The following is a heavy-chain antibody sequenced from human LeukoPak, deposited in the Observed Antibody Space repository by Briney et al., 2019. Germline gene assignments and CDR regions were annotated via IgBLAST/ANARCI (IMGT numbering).Heavy chain of an antibody. D-gene: IGHD3-10*01. CDR3: ARSGYYGSGGYPHY. J-gene: IGHJ4*02. CDR2: IIPILGIA. V-gene: IGHV1-69*04. Sequence: SVKVSCKASGATFSSYAISWVRQAPGQGLEWMGRIIPILGIANYAQKFQGRVTITADKSTSTAYMELSSLRSEDTAVYYCARSGYYGSGGYPHYWGQGTLVTVSS. CDR1: GATFSSYA.